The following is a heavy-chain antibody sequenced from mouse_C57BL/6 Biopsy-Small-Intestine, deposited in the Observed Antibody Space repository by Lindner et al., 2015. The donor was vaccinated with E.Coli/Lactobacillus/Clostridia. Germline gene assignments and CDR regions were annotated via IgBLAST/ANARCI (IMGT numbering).Heavy chain of an antibody. J-gene: IGHJ4*01. CDR2: IDPENGDT. D-gene: IGHD6-1*01. CDR3: TTPHPYATDY. CDR1: GFNIKDDY. Sequence: VQLQESGAELVRPGASVKLSCTASGFNIKDDYMHWVKQRPEQGLEWIGWIDPENGDTEYASKFQGKATITADTSSNTAYLQLSSLTSEDTAVYYCTTPHPYATDYWGQGTSVTVSS. V-gene: IGHV14-4*01.